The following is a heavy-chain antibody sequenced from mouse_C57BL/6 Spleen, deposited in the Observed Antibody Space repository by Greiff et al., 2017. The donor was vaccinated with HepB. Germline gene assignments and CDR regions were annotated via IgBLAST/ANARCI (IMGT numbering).Heavy chain of an antibody. CDR3: TFYYGNYSD. D-gene: IGHD2-1*01. V-gene: IGHV1-15*01. CDR1: GYTFTDYE. CDR2: IDPETGGT. Sequence: QVHVKQSGAELVRPGASVTLSCKASGYTFTDYEMHWVKQTPVHGLEWIGAIDPETGGTAYNQKFKGKAILTADKSSSTAYMELRSLTSEDSAVYYRTFYYGNYSDWGQGTTLTVSS. J-gene: IGHJ2*01.